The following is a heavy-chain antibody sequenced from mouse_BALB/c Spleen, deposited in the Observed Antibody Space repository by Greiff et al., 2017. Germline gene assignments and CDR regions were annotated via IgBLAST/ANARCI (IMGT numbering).Heavy chain of an antibody. CDR2: IRSKSNNYAT. J-gene: IGHJ2*01. CDR3: VRHEWAGDFDY. CDR1: GFTFNTYA. Sequence: EVQGVESGGGLVQPKGSLKLSCAASGFTFNTYAMNWVRQAPGKGLEWVARIRSKSNNYATYYADSVKDRFTISRDDSQSMLYLQMNNLKTEDTAMYYCVRHEWAGDFDYWGQGTTLTVSS. V-gene: IGHV10-1*02.